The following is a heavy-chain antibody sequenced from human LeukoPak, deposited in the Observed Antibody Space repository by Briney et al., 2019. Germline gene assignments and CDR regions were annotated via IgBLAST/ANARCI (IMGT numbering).Heavy chain of an antibody. CDR3: AGTDYGDYSTGYYGMDV. CDR1: GFTVSSNY. CDR2: IYSGGSI. Sequence: GGSLRLSCAASGFTVSSNYMSWVRQAPGKGLEWVSVIYSGGSIYYADSVKGRFTISRDNSKNTLYLQMNSLRAEDTAVYYCAGTDYGDYSTGYYGMDVWGQGTTVTVSS. D-gene: IGHD4-17*01. V-gene: IGHV3-66*01. J-gene: IGHJ6*02.